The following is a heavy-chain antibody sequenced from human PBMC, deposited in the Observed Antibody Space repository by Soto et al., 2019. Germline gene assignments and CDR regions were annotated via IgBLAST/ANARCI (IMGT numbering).Heavy chain of an antibody. V-gene: IGHV3-30*18. Sequence: QVQLVESGGGVVQPGRSLRLSCAASGFTFSSYGMHWVRQAPGKGLEWVAVISYDGSNKYYADSVKGRFTISRDNSKNTLYLQMNSLRAEDTAVYYCAKDRGFQLVAGAGMDVWGQGTTVTVSS. CDR1: GFTFSSYG. D-gene: IGHD6-6*01. J-gene: IGHJ6*02. CDR3: AKDRGFQLVAGAGMDV. CDR2: ISYDGSNK.